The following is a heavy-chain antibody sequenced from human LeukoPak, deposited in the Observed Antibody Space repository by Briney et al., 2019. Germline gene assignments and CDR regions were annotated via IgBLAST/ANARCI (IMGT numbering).Heavy chain of an antibody. CDR1: GFTFSSYS. CDR3: ARGTANYYYYGMDG. Sequence: GALRLSCAASGFTFSSYSMNWVRQAPGKGLEWVSSISSSSSYIYYADSVKGRFTISRDNAKNSLYLQMNSLRAEDTAVYYCARGTANYYYYGMDGWGQGTTVTVSS. V-gene: IGHV3-21*01. CDR2: ISSSSSYI. D-gene: IGHD2-21*02. J-gene: IGHJ6*02.